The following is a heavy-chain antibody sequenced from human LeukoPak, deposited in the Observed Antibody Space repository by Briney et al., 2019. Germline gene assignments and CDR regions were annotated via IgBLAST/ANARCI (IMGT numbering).Heavy chain of an antibody. Sequence: GGSLRLSCAASGFTFSTHAMTWVRQAPGKGLEWVSSIDSSGDYTFYADSVKGRFTISRDNSKDTLYLQLSGLRAEDTAIYYCGKEFSSDWFFWDQGTLVSVSS. V-gene: IGHV3-23*01. CDR3: GKEFSSDWFF. J-gene: IGHJ4*02. CDR2: IDSSGDYT. D-gene: IGHD6-13*01. CDR1: GFTFSTHA.